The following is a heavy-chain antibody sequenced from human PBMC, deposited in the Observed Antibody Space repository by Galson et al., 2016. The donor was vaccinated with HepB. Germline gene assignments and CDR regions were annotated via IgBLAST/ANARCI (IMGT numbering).Heavy chain of an antibody. CDR3: AALDYDSRGSFLDY. V-gene: IGHV4-4*02. CDR1: GGSISSSNW. J-gene: IGHJ4*02. Sequence: SETLSLTCTVSGGSISSSNWWSWVRQPPGKGLEWIGEIFHSGSTNYNPSLESRVTMSVDKSKNQFSLKLSSATAADTALYFCAALDYDSRGSFLDYWGQGTLVTVSS. D-gene: IGHD3-22*01. CDR2: IFHSGST.